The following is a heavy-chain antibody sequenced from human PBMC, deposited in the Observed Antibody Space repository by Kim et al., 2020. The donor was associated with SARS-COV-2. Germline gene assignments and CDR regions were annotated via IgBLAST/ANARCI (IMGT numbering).Heavy chain of an antibody. J-gene: IGHJ6*02. V-gene: IGHV1-3*01. Sequence: ASVKVSCKPSGYTFTDYGIHWVRQAPGQRLEWMGWIKAGNGNTQYSQKFQGRVTITGDTSAGTVYMELSSLRSEDTAVYYCARGGRVVPASIRRYNAMDVWGQGTTVTVSS. CDR1: GYTFTDYG. D-gene: IGHD2-2*01. CDR2: IKAGNGNT. CDR3: ARGGRVVPASIRRYNAMDV.